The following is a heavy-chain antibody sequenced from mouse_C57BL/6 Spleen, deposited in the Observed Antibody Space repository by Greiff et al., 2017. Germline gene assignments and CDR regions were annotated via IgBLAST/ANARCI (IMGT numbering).Heavy chain of an antibody. Sequence: EVKVEESGPGMVKPSQSLSLTCTVPGYSITSGYDWHWIRHFPGNKLEWMGYISYSGSTNYNPSLKSRISITHDTSKNHFFLKLNSVTTEDTATYYCARGGIYYDYDGFAYWGQGTLVTVSA. D-gene: IGHD2-4*01. V-gene: IGHV3-1*01. CDR2: ISYSGST. CDR1: GYSITSGYD. CDR3: ARGGIYYDYDGFAY. J-gene: IGHJ3*01.